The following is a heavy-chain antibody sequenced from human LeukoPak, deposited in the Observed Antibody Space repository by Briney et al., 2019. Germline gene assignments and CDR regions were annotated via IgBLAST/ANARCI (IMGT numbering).Heavy chain of an antibody. CDR2: INWNGGST. D-gene: IGHD1-26*01. CDR1: GFTFDDYG. J-gene: IGHJ4*02. V-gene: IGHV3-20*04. CDR3: ARGRGSYSPYYFDY. Sequence: GGSLRLSCAASGFTFDDYGMSWVRQAPGKGLEWVSGINWNGGSTGYADSVKGRFTISRDNAKNSLYLQMNSLRAEDTALYYCARGRGSYSPYYFDYWGQGTLVTVSS.